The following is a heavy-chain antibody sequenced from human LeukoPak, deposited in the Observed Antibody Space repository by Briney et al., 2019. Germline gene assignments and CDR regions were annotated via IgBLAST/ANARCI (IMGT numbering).Heavy chain of an antibody. V-gene: IGHV3-53*01. D-gene: IGHD2-2*01. CDR3: ARDLVRGAYHYMDV. CDR2: VYSSGNT. Sequence: GGSLRLSCAASGFTVSSNYMSWVRQAPGKGLEWVSVVYSSGNTYYADSVKGRFTISRDNSENMVYLQMNSLRAEDMAVYHCARDLVRGAYHYMDVWGKGTTVTVSS. J-gene: IGHJ6*03. CDR1: GFTVSSNY.